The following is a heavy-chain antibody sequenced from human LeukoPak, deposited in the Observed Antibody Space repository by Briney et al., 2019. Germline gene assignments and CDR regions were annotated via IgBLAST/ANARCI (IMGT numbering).Heavy chain of an antibody. Sequence: GGSLRLSCAASGFTFSSYSMNWVRQAPGKGLEWVSYISSSSSTIYYADSVKGRFTISRDNAKNSLYLQMNSLRAEDTAVYYCARSRQQLAPNWFDPWGQGTLVTVSS. CDR2: ISSSSSTI. CDR1: GFTFSSYS. D-gene: IGHD6-13*01. J-gene: IGHJ5*02. V-gene: IGHV3-48*04. CDR3: ARSRQQLAPNWFDP.